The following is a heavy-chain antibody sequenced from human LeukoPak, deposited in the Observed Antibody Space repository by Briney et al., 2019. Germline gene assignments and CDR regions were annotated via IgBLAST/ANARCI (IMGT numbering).Heavy chain of an antibody. J-gene: IGHJ4*02. D-gene: IGHD6-19*01. CDR2: ISSNGGST. V-gene: IGHV3-64*02. CDR1: GFTFSSYA. Sequence: GGSLRLSCVASGFTFSSYALHWVRQAPGKGLEYVSAISSNGGSTYYADSVKGRFTVSRDNSKNTLYLQMGSLRAEDMAVYYCARSYSSGWPLDYWGQGTLVTVSS. CDR3: ARSYSSGWPLDY.